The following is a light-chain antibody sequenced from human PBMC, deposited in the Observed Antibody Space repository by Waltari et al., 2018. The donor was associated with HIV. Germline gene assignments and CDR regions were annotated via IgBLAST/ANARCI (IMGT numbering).Light chain of an antibody. Sequence: EIVLTPSPDTLSLSPGGGAALSCRASQTVNSNSLAWYQQKPGQSPRLLISGASNRATGIPDRFSGSGSGTDFTLTITRLEPEDFAVYYCQQYGNSPFTFGPGTKVDI. J-gene: IGKJ3*01. CDR1: QTVNSNS. V-gene: IGKV3-20*01. CDR2: GAS. CDR3: QQYGNSPFT.